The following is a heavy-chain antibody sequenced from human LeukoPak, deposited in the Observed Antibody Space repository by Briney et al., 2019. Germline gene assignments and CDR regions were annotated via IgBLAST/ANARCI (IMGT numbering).Heavy chain of an antibody. CDR1: GYTFTSYG. J-gene: IGHJ6*02. CDR2: ISSYNGNT. CDR3: ARGLASSGWYGYYYYGMDV. V-gene: IGHV1-18*01. Sequence: ASVTVSCKASGYTFTSYGLSWVRQAPGHGLEWMGWISSYNGNTNYAQKLQGRVTMTTDTSTSTAYMELRSLRSDDTAVYYCARGLASSGWYGYYYYGMDVWRQGTTVTVPS. D-gene: IGHD6-19*01.